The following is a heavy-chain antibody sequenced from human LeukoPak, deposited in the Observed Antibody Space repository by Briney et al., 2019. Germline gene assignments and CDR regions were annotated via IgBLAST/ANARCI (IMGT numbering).Heavy chain of an antibody. CDR3: AKDLLAGTNY. CDR1: GFTFSNYA. Sequence: GGSLRLSCAASGFTFSNYAMSWVRQAPGKGLEWVSVISGSGGSTYYADSVKGRFTISRDNSKNTLYLQMNSLRVEDTAVYYCAKDLLAGTNYWGQGTLVTVSS. CDR2: ISGSGGST. D-gene: IGHD6-19*01. J-gene: IGHJ4*02. V-gene: IGHV3-23*01.